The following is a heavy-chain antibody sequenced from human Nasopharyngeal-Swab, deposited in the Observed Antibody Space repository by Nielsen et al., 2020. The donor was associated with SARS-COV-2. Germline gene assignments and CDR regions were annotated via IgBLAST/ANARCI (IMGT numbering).Heavy chain of an antibody. CDR2: ISSSSSYI. J-gene: IGHJ6*02. V-gene: IGHV3-21*04. Sequence: GGSLRLSCAASGFTFSSYSMNWVRQAPGKGLEWVSSISSSSSYIYYADSVKGRFTISRDNAKNSLYLQMNSLRAGDTAVYYCARSYCNSPSCWADYYGMDVWGQGTTVTVSS. CDR3: ARSYCNSPSCWADYYGMDV. CDR1: GFTFSSYS. D-gene: IGHD2/OR15-2a*01.